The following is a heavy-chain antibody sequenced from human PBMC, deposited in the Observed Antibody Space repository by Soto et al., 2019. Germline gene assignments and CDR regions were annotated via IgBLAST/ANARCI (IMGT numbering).Heavy chain of an antibody. D-gene: IGHD2-15*01. CDR1: GGTFSSYA. J-gene: IGHJ1*01. V-gene: IGHV1-69*13. CDR3: ARAGTPCSGGSCYRGAHPDYFQH. CDR2: IIPIFGTA. Sequence: SVKVSCKASGGTFSSYAISWVRQAPGQGLEWMGGIIPIFGTANYAQKFQGRVTITADESTSTAYMELSSLRSEDTAVYYCARAGTPCSGGSCYRGAHPDYFQHWSQGTLVTVSS.